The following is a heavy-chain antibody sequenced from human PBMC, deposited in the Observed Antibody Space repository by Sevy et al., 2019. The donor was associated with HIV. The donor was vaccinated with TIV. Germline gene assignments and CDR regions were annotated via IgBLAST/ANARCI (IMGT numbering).Heavy chain of an antibody. CDR1: GFTFSSYG. J-gene: IGHJ5*02. Sequence: GGSLRLSCAASGFTFSSYGMHWVRQAPGKALEWVAVISYDGSNKYYADSVKGRFTISRDNSKNTLYLQMNSLRAEDTAVYYCAKRGGFDPWGQGTLVTVSS. V-gene: IGHV3-30*18. CDR2: ISYDGSNK. D-gene: IGHD3-16*01. CDR3: AKRGGFDP.